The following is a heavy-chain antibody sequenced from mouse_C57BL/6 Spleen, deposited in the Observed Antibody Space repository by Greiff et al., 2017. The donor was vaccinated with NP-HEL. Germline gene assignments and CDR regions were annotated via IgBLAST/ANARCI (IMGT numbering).Heavy chain of an antibody. CDR2: IYPGDGDT. V-gene: IGHV1-82*01. CDR1: GYAFSSSW. CDR3: AGTTAWYFDV. D-gene: IGHD1-2*01. J-gene: IGHJ1*03. Sequence: QVQLKQSGPELVKPGASVKISCKASGYAFSSSWMNWVKQRPGKGLEWIGRIYPGDGDTNYNGKFKGKATLTADKSSSTAYMQLSSLTSEDSAVYFCAGTTAWYFDVWGTGTTVTVSS.